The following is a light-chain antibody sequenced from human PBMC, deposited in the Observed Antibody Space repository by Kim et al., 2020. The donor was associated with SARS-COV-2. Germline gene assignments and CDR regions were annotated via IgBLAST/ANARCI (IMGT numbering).Light chain of an antibody. Sequence: QSALTQPPSASGSPGQSVTISCTGTSSDVGGYQYVSWYQQHPGKVPKLLIYEVSKRPSGVPDRFSGSKSGSTASLTVSGLQAEDEADYYCSSYTASSKVLFGGGTQLTDL. CDR1: SSDVGGYQY. CDR2: EVS. J-gene: IGLJ3*02. CDR3: SSYTASSKVL. V-gene: IGLV2-8*01.